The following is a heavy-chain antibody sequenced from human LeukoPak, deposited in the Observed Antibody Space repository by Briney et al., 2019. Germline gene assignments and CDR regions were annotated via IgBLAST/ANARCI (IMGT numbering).Heavy chain of an antibody. Sequence: KPSETLSLTCAVYGGSFSGYYWSWIRQPPGKGLEWIGEINHSGSTNYNPSLKSRVTISVDTSKNQFSLKLSSVTAADTAVYYCARGRITIFGVAIRRPNAFDIWGQGTMVTVSS. CDR1: GGSFSGYY. V-gene: IGHV4-34*01. J-gene: IGHJ3*02. CDR3: ARGRITIFGVAIRRPNAFDI. D-gene: IGHD3-3*01. CDR2: INHSGST.